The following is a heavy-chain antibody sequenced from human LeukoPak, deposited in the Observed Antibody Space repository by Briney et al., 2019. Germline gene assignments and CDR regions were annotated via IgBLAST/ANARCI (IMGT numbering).Heavy chain of an antibody. V-gene: IGHV4-31*03. CDR1: GGSISSGGYY. CDR3: ARGHYDSSGYCFDY. J-gene: IGHJ4*02. CDR2: IYYSGST. D-gene: IGHD3-22*01. Sequence: KSSQTLSLTCTVSGGSISSGGYYWSWIRQHPGKGLEWIGYIYYSGSTYYNPSLKGRVTISVDTSKNQFSLKLSSVTAADTAVYYCARGHYDSSGYCFDYWGQGTLVTVSS.